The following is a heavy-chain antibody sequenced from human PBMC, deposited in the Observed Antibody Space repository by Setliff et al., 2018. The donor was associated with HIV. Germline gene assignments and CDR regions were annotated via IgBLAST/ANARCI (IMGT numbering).Heavy chain of an antibody. Sequence: PSETLSLTCAVSGYSISSGYYWGWIRQPPGKGLERIGSIYHSGSTYYNPSLKSRVTISVDTSKNQFSLKLSSVTAADTAVYYCARDHGSGSYYPYYWGQGTLVTVSS. J-gene: IGHJ4*02. CDR2: IYHSGST. CDR1: GYSISSGYY. D-gene: IGHD3-10*01. CDR3: ARDHGSGSYYPYY. V-gene: IGHV4-38-2*02.